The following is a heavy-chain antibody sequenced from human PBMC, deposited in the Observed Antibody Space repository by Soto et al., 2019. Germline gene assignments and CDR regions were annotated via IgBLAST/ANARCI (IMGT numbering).Heavy chain of an antibody. CDR3: ARGIATGQLDP. V-gene: IGHV1-3*01. CDR2: INPDNGNT. J-gene: IGHJ5*02. Sequence: QVQLVQSGAEVKKPGASVKISCKASGYTFTRYTMNWVRQAPGQRLEWMGWINPDNGNTKSSQKFQNRGIITRDTSASTAYMDLSSLRSEDTAVYYCARGIATGQLDPWGQGTLVTVSS. D-gene: IGHD2-15*01. CDR1: GYTFTRYT.